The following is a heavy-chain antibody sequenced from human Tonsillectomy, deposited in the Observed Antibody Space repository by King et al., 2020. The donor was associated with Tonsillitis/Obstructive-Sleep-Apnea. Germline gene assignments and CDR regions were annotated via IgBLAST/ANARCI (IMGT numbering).Heavy chain of an antibody. D-gene: IGHD6-13*01. CDR2: INHSGST. Sequence: VQLQQWGAGLLKPSETLSLTCAVYGGSFSGYYWSWIRQPPGKGLEWIGEINHSGSTNYNPSLKSRVTISVDTSKNQFSLKVSPVTAADTAVYYCARAAAGTSVSYYYYYMDVWGTGTTVTVSS. CDR1: GGSFSGYY. CDR3: ARAAAGTSVSYYYYYMDV. V-gene: IGHV4-34*01. J-gene: IGHJ6*03.